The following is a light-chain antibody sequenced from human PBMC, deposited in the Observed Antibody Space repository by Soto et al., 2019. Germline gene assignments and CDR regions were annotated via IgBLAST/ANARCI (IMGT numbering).Light chain of an antibody. CDR3: QVRSNWSTWT. J-gene: IGKJ1*01. V-gene: IGKV3-15*01. CDR2: GAS. CDR1: QSVSST. Sequence: EILMTHSPATLSVSPCERATLSSSASQSVSSTLARDQQKPGQAPRILIYGASTRATGILARFSGSGSGTEFTLTISSMQSEDFAVYYCQVRSNWSTWTFGQGTKVDIK.